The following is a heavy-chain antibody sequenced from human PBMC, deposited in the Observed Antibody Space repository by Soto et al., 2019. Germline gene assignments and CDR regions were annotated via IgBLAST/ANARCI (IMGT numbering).Heavy chain of an antibody. D-gene: IGHD6-25*01. Sequence: GGSLRLSCAASGFTFSSYGMHWVRQAPGKXLEWVAVISYDGSNKYYADSVKGRFTISRDNSKNTLYLQMNSLRAEDTAVYYCAKDASIAAVPSYYYYGMDVWGQGTTVTVSS. CDR2: ISYDGSNK. CDR1: GFTFSSYG. V-gene: IGHV3-30*18. CDR3: AKDASIAAVPSYYYYGMDV. J-gene: IGHJ6*02.